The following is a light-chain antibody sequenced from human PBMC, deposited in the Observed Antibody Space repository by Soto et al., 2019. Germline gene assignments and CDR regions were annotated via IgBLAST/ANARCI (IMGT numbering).Light chain of an antibody. CDR3: GADHGRGNNFVWV. CDR2: VGTGGIVG. Sequence: QSVLSQPPSASASLGASVTLTCTLSSGYSNYKVDWYQQRPGKGPRFVMRVGTGGIVGSKGDGIPDRFSVLGSGLNRYLNIKNIQEEDESDYHCGADHGRGNNFVWVFGGGTKLTVL. V-gene: IGLV9-49*01. CDR1: SGYSNYK. J-gene: IGLJ3*02.